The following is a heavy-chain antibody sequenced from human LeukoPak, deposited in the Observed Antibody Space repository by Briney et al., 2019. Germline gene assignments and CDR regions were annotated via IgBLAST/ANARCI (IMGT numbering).Heavy chain of an antibody. CDR1: GGSISSYY. J-gene: IGHJ6*02. CDR3: ARDPVYGDYGNYYYYGMDV. Sequence: SETLSLTCTVSGGSISSYYWSWIRQPAGKGLEWIGRIYTSGSTNYNPSLKSRVTMSVDTSMNQFSLKLSSVTAADTAVYYCARDPVYGDYGNYYYYGMDVWGQGTTVTVSS. V-gene: IGHV4-4*07. D-gene: IGHD4-17*01. CDR2: IYTSGST.